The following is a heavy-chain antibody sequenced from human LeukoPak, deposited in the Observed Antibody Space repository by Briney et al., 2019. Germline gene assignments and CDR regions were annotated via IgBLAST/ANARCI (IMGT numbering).Heavy chain of an antibody. CDR3: ASTTYYYGSGSYN. V-gene: IGHV1-69*05. Sequence: ASVKVSCKASGGTFSSYAISWVRQAPGQGLEWMGGIIPIFGTANYAQKFQGRVTITTDESTSTAYMELSSLRSEDTAVYYCASTTYYYGSGSYNWGQGTLVTVSS. J-gene: IGHJ4*02. CDR1: GGTFSSYA. CDR2: IIPIFGTA. D-gene: IGHD3-10*01.